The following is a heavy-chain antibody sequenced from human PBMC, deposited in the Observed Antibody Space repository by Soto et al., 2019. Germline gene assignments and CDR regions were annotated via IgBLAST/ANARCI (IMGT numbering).Heavy chain of an antibody. CDR1: GFTFSSYW. J-gene: IGHJ6*02. CDR3: ARGGNWNYNYYGMDV. V-gene: IGHV3-7*03. D-gene: IGHD1-7*01. CDR2: IKQDGSGK. Sequence: GGSLRLSCAASGFTFSSYWMSWVRQAPGKGLEWVANIKQDGSGKYYVDSVKGRFTISRDNAKNSLYLQMNSLRAEDTAVYYCARGGNWNYNYYGMDVWGQGTTVTVSS.